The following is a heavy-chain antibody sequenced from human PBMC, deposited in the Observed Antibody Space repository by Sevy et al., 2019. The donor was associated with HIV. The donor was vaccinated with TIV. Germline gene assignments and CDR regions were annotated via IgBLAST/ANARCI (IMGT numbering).Heavy chain of an antibody. D-gene: IGHD2-2*01. J-gene: IGHJ6*02. V-gene: IGHV4-59*01. CDR3: ARLPGPAAHRYYYYGMDV. Sequence: SETLSLTCAVSGGSIGSYYWSWIRQPPGKGLEWIGYIYYTGSANYNPSLKSRVTIAVDTSKNQFSLKLSSVTAADTAVYYCARLPGPAAHRYYYYGMDVWGQGTTVTVSS. CDR2: IYYTGSA. CDR1: GGSIGSYY.